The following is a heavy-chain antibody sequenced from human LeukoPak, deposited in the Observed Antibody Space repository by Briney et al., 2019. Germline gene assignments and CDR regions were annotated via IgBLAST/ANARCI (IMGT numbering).Heavy chain of an antibody. CDR2: VNPNSGHT. V-gene: IGHV1-8*01. J-gene: IGHJ4*02. D-gene: IGHD2-15*01. Sequence: ASVKVPCKASGYTFTSYDINWVRQATGQGLEWMGWVNPNSGHTGYAQKFQGRVTMTRNTSISTAYMELSSLRSEDTAVYYCARGAPGSYCSGGSCPYFDYWGQGTLVSVSS. CDR1: GYTFTSYD. CDR3: ARGAPGSYCSGGSCPYFDY.